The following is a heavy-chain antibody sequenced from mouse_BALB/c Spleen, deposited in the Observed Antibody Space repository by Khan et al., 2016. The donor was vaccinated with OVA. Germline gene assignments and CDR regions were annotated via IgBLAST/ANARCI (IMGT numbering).Heavy chain of an antibody. D-gene: IGHD2-12*01. CDR2: INRDGDYT. V-gene: IGHV5-6*01. J-gene: IGHJ3*01. CDR3: ASHFSYSFAY. CDR1: GYTFSAYG. Sequence: EVELVESGGDLVRPGGSLKLSCAASGYTFSAYGMSWVRQSPDKRLEWVATINRDGDYTYYKDSLKGRFIISRDNAKNTLYLQMRSLKSEDTAMYYCASHFSYSFAYWGQGTLVTVSA.